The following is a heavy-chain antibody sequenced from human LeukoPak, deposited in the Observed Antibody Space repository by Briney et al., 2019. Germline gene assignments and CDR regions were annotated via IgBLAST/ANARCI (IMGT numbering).Heavy chain of an antibody. J-gene: IGHJ6*04. V-gene: IGHV1-2*02. CDR1: EYTFTGYS. CDR3: VRGDRNWYGPTWVMDV. D-gene: IGHD1-1*01. Sequence: ASVKVSCKASEYTFTGYSMHWVRQAPGQGLEWMGWINPNSGGVNYAQKFQGRDTMTRDTSISTAYMELRTLREDDTAVCFCVRGDRNWYGPTWVMDVGGEGTTVTVYS. CDR2: INPNSGGV.